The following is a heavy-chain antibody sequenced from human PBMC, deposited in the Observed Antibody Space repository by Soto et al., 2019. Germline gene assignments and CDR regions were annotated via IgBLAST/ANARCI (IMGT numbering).Heavy chain of an antibody. CDR2: IYPGDSDT. V-gene: IGHV5-51*01. CDR3: ARHGECTDGVCDYYYYYGMDV. CDR1: GYRFTNYC. J-gene: IGHJ6*02. D-gene: IGHD2-8*01. Sequence: GESLKISCKASGYRFTNYCIGLVRQIPGEGLERMGIIYPGDSDTSYSPSFQGQVTISADKSISTVYLQWSSLRASGNAMYYCARHGECTDGVCDYYYYYGMDVWGQGTTVTVSS.